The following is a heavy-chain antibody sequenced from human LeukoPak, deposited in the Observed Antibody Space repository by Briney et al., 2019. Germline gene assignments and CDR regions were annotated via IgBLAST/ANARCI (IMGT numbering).Heavy chain of an antibody. Sequence: PSETLSLTCTVSGGSISSYYWSWIRQPPGKGLEWIGYIYYSGSTNYNPSLKSRVTISVDTSKNQYSLRLISVTAADTAVYYCARAGFGSGWHYFDYWGRGILVSVSS. CDR1: GGSISSYY. J-gene: IGHJ4*01. CDR3: ARAGFGSGWHYFDY. CDR2: IYYSGST. V-gene: IGHV4-59*12. D-gene: IGHD6-19*01.